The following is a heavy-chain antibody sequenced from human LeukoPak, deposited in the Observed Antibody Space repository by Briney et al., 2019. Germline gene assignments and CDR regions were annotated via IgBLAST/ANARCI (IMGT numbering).Heavy chain of an antibody. CDR1: GYTFTSYY. CDR2: INPSGGST. D-gene: IGHD3-9*01. V-gene: IGHV1-46*01. J-gene: IGHJ4*02. CDR3: ARETRLRYFDWSTRGGFDY. Sequence: GASVKVSCKASGYTFTSYYMHWVRQAPGQGLEWMGIINPSGGSTSYAQKFQGRVTMTRDTSTSTVYMELSSLRSEDTAVYYCARETRLRYFDWSTRGGFDYWGQGTLVTVSS.